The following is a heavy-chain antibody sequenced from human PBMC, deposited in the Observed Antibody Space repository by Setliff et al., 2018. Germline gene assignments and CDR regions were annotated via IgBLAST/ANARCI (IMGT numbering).Heavy chain of an antibody. J-gene: IGHJ4*02. CDR2: VYPGDSDT. D-gene: IGHD5-18*01. CDR3: ARLTPMADFDY. CDR1: GYTFTNYW. V-gene: IGHV5-51*01. Sequence: PGESLEISCKGSGYTFTNYWIAWVRQMPGKGLEWMGVVYPGDSDTRYSPSFKGQVTISADKSISTAYLQWSSLEASDTAMYYCARLTPMADFDYWGQGTLVTVSS.